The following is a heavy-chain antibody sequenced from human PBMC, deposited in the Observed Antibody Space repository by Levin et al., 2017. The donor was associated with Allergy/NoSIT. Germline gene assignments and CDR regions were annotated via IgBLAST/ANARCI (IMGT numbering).Heavy chain of an antibody. CDR1: GGSISSSSYY. CDR2: IYYSGST. V-gene: IGHV4-39*07. J-gene: IGHJ4*02. Sequence: PSETLSLTCTVSGGSISSSSYYWGWIRQPPGKGLEWIGSIYYSGSTYYNPSLKSRVTISVDTSKNQFSLKLSSVTAADTAVYYCARVCNCSGGSCYCQIDYWGQGTLVTVSS. D-gene: IGHD2-15*01. CDR3: ARVCNCSGGSCYCQIDY.